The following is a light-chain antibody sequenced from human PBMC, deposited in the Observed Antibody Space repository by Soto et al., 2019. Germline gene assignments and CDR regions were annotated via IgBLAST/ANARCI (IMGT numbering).Light chain of an antibody. V-gene: IGLV2-14*01. Sequence: QSVLTQPASVSGSPGQSITISCTGTSSDVGGYKYVSWYQQHPGKAPKLMIYEVTNRPSGVSNRVSGSKSGNTASLTVSGLQAEDEADYYCSSCSSSSTLYVFGTGTKVTVL. CDR2: EVT. CDR3: SSCSSSSTLYV. J-gene: IGLJ1*01. CDR1: SSDVGGYKY.